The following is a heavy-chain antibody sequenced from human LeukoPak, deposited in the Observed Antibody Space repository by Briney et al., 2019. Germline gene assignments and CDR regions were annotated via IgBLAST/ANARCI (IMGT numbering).Heavy chain of an antibody. CDR3: ARDADDYGDYVFLAWYFDY. CDR1: GYTFTGYY. D-gene: IGHD4-17*01. Sequence: ASVKVSCKASGYTFTGYYMHWVRQASGQGLEWMGWINPNSGGTNYAQKFQGRVTMTRDTSISTAYMELSRLRSDDTAVYYCARDADDYGDYVFLAWYFDYWGQGTLVTVSS. CDR2: INPNSGGT. V-gene: IGHV1-2*02. J-gene: IGHJ4*02.